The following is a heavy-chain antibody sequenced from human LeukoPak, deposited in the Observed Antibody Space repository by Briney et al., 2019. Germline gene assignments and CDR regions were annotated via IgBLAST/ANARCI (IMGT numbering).Heavy chain of an antibody. V-gene: IGHV3-74*01. CDR3: AKDGVLWFGQYYFDY. CDR1: GFTLSSNW. CDR2: IYSDGSRT. Sequence: GGSLRLSCAGSGFTLSSNWMHWVRQGPGKGLVWVSRIYSDGSRTNYADSVKGRFTISRDNSKNTLYLQMNSLRAEDTAVYYCAKDGVLWFGQYYFDYWGQGTLVTVSS. D-gene: IGHD3-10*01. J-gene: IGHJ4*02.